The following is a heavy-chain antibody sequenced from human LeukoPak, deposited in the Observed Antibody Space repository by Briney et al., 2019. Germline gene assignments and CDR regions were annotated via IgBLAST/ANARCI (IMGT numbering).Heavy chain of an antibody. CDR1: GFTFSSYS. CDR3: ARDHGRDGYNGGGGCFDP. V-gene: IGHV3-21*01. CDR2: ISSSSSYI. D-gene: IGHD5-24*01. J-gene: IGHJ5*02. Sequence: PGGSLRLSCAASGFTFSSYSMNWVRQAPGKGLEWVSSISSSSSYIYYADSVKGRFTISRDNAKNSLYLQMNSLRAEDTAVYYCARDHGRDGYNGGGGCFDPWGQGTLVTVSS.